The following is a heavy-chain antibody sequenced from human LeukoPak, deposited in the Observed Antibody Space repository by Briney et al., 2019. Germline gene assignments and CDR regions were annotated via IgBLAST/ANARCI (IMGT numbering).Heavy chain of an antibody. V-gene: IGHV3-23*01. D-gene: IGHD5-24*01. CDR3: ARDNNFYYFDY. J-gene: IGHJ4*02. CDR1: GFTFSSYA. Sequence: GGSLRLSCAASGFTFSSYAMSWVRQALGKGLEWVSAISGSGGSTDYADSVKGRFTISRDNSKITLFLQMNSLRAEDTAVYYCARDNNFYYFDYWGQGTLVTVSS. CDR2: ISGSGGST.